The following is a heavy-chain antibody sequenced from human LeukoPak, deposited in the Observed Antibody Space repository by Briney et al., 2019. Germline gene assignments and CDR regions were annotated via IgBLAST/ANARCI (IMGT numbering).Heavy chain of an antibody. J-gene: IGHJ4*02. CDR3: TTDAHGSFDY. V-gene: IGHV3-15*01. CDR2: IKSKADGGTT. CDR1: GFTFSNAW. Sequence: PGGSLRLSCAASGFTFSNAWMGWARQAPGKGREWVGRIKSKADGGTTDYAAPVKGRFTISRDDSKNPLYLQMSRLKPEDTAVYYCTTDAHGSFDYWGQGTLVTVSS.